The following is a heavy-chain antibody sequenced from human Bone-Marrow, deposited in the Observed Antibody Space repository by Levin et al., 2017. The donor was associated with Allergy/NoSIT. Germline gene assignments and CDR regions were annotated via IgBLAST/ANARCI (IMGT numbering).Heavy chain of an antibody. CDR1: RFTFTNYG. V-gene: IGHV3-33*01. J-gene: IGHJ4*02. D-gene: IGHD4-23*01. Sequence: PGGSLRLSCAASRFTFTNYGMHWVRQAPGKGLEWVALIWYDGSNKYYADSVRGRFTISRDNSKNTLYLQMNSLRAEDTAVYYCARDPGRWCRGIFDQWGQGSLVIVSS. CDR2: IWYDGSNK. CDR3: ARDPGRWCRGIFDQ.